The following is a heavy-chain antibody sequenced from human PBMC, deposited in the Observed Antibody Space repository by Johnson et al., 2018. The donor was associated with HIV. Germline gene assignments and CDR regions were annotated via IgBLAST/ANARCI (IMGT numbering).Heavy chain of an antibody. V-gene: IGHV3-20*04. CDR1: GFTVSSNY. CDR2: INWNGGST. CDR3: AREYEAFDI. Sequence: VQLVESGGGLVQPGGSLRLSCAASGFTVSSNYMSWVRQAPGKGLEWVSGINWNGGSTGYADSVKGRFTISRDNAKNSLILQMNSLRDEDTAVYYCAREYEAFDIWGQGTMVTVSS. J-gene: IGHJ3*02.